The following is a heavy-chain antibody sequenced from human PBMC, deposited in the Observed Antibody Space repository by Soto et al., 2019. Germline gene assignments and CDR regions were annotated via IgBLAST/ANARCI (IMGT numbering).Heavy chain of an antibody. D-gene: IGHD3-3*01. CDR1: GFTFSSYG. J-gene: IGHJ6*02. CDR3: ATLRITIFGVVIGAPTHYYGMYV. V-gene: IGHV3-33*01. Sequence: PGGSLRLSCAASGFTFSSYGMHWVRQAPGKGLEWVAAIWYDGSNKYYADSVKGRFTISRDNSKNTLYLQMNSLRAEDTAVYYYATLRITIFGVVIGAPTHYYGMYVWGRGTTVTGSS. CDR2: IWYDGSNK.